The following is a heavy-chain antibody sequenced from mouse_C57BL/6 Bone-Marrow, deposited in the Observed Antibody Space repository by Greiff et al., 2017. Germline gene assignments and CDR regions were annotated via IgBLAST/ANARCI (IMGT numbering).Heavy chain of an antibody. D-gene: IGHD1-1*01. Sequence: QVHVKQSGAELARPGASVKLSCKASGYTFTSYGISWVKQRTGQGLEWIGEIYPRSGNTYYNEKFKGKATLTADKSSSTAYMELRSLTSEDSAVYFCARTPHYYGSSVAWFAYWGQGTLVTVSA. V-gene: IGHV1-81*01. CDR3: ARTPHYYGSSVAWFAY. CDR1: GYTFTSYG. J-gene: IGHJ3*01. CDR2: IYPRSGNT.